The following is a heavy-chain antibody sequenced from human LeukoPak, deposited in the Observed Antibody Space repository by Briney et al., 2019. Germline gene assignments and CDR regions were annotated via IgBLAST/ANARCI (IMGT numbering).Heavy chain of an antibody. Sequence: SETLSLTCTVSGGSVSSGGYYWSCLRPPPGTGLEWIGYVYYAGSANYNPSLKSRVTMSIDMSKNQFSLKLTSVTAADTAVYYCARRGSFGGNRDAFDLWGQGTMVTVSS. J-gene: IGHJ3*01. D-gene: IGHD4-23*01. CDR2: VYYAGSA. V-gene: IGHV4-61*08. CDR1: GGSVSSGGYY. CDR3: ARRGSFGGNRDAFDL.